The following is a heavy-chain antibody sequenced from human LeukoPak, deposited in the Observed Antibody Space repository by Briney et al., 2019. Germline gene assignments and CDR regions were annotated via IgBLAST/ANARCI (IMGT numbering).Heavy chain of an antibody. CDR2: ISYDGSNK. CDR3: AKDHSQGSYSSYRFDY. J-gene: IGHJ4*02. Sequence: GGSLRLSCAASGFTFSSYAMHWVRQAPGKGLEWVAVISYDGSNKYYADSVKGRFTISRDNSKNTLYLQMNSLRAEDTAVYYCAKDHSQGSYSSYRFDYWGQGTLVTVSS. D-gene: IGHD1-26*01. CDR1: GFTFSSYA. V-gene: IGHV3-30-3*01.